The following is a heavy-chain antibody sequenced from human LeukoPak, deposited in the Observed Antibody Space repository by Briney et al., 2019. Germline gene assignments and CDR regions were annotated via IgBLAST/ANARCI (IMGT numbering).Heavy chain of an antibody. CDR1: GGSISSGGYY. CDR2: IYYSGST. D-gene: IGHD3-10*01. J-gene: IGHJ4*02. Sequence: SETLSLTCTVSGGSISSGGYYWSWIRQHPGKGLEWIGYIYYSGSTYYNPSLKSRVTISVDTSKNQFSLKLSSVTAADTAVYYCARAPLLLWFGESINSFDFWGQGTLVTVSS. V-gene: IGHV4-31*03. CDR3: ARAPLLLWFGESINSFDF.